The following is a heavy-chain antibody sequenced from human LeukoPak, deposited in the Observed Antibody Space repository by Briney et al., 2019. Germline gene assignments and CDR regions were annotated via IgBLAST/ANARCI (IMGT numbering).Heavy chain of an antibody. D-gene: IGHD3-10*01. V-gene: IGHV3-11*01. J-gene: IGHJ6*02. CDR1: EFPFSDYQ. CDR3: ARGRYYYGYWYMGV. Sequence: PAESLTLSCAASEFPFSDYQLNWIRQAPGKGLEWVSYISSSGTVIYYADSVKGRFTISRNNAKNSLYLQMNSLRAEDTAGYYCARGRYYYGYWYMGVWGQGTTVTVSS. CDR2: ISSSGTVI.